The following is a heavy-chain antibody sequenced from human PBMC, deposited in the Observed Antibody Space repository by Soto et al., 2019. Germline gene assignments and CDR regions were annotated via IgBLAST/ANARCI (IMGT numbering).Heavy chain of an antibody. CDR2: INPNGGIT. V-gene: IGHV1-46*01. D-gene: IGHD5-18*01. CDR1: GYTFTHYY. J-gene: IGHJ4*02. Sequence: QVQLVQSGAEVKKPGASVRVSCKASGYTFTHYYIHWVRQAPGQGLEWMGIINPNGGITTYAQKFRAVYSTTRDTSTSTVYLELSSLRSEDSAVYYCATSVNSAMALDYWGQGPLVTVS. CDR3: ATSVNSAMALDY.